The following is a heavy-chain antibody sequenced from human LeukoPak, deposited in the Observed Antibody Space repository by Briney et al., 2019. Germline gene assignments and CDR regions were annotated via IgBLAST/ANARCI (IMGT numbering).Heavy chain of an antibody. Sequence: GESLKISCAASEFTFSNHWMHWVRQAPGEGLVWVSFINSDGSSTSYADYVKGRFTISRDNARNTLYLQMNSLRVEDTAVYYCARDGSLPDYWGQGTLVTVSS. J-gene: IGHJ4*02. V-gene: IGHV3-74*01. CDR1: EFTFSNHW. CDR2: INSDGSST. CDR3: ARDGSLPDY.